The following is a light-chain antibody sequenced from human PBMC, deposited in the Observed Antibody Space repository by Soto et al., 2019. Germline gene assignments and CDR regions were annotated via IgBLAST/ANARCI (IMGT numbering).Light chain of an antibody. CDR1: SSDIGGYDY. V-gene: IGLV2-14*01. CDR2: HVT. J-gene: IGLJ1*01. CDR3: CSLTTSHTYV. Sequence: QSVLTQPPSASGSPGQSVTISCTGTSSDIGGYDYVSWYQQHPGKAPKLIIYHVTYRPSGVSNRYSGSKSGNSASLTISGLQADDEADYYCCSLTTSHTYVFGSGTKVTVL.